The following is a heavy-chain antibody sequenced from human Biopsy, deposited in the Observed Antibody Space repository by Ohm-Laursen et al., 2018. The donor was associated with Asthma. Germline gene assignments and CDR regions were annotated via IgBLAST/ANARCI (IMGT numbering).Heavy chain of an antibody. D-gene: IGHD6-13*01. Sequence: ASVKVSCKASGYTFIGCHIHWMRQAPGQGLEWMGRINPNSGGTNYAQKFQGRVTMTRDTSISAAYMEVSRLRSDDTAVYYCAGGQKSAGDRWFDPWGQGTLVTVSS. CDR3: AGGQKSAGDRWFDP. CDR2: INPNSGGT. V-gene: IGHV1-2*06. J-gene: IGHJ5*02. CDR1: GYTFIGCH.